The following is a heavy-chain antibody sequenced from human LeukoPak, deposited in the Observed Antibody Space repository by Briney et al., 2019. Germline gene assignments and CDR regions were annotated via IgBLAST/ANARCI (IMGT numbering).Heavy chain of an antibody. CDR2: ISGNGGSA. J-gene: IGHJ4*02. CDR1: GFTFSSYA. Sequence: PGGSLRLSCAASGFTFSSYAMSWVRQAPGTGLEWVSGISGNGGSAYYADSVKGRFTISRDNSKNTLYLQMNSLRAEDTAVYYCAKGEGILTGYYSSFDYWGQGTLVTVSS. CDR3: AKGEGILTGYYSSFDY. D-gene: IGHD3-9*01. V-gene: IGHV3-23*01.